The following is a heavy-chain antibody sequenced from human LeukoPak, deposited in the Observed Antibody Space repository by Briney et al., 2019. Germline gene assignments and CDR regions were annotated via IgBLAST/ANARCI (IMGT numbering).Heavy chain of an antibody. J-gene: IGHJ5*02. V-gene: IGHV3-64*02. CDR1: GFTFSSYA. Sequence: GGSLRLSCAASGFTFSSYAMHWVRQAPGKGLEYVSAISSNGGSTGYADSVKGRFTISRDNAKNSLYLQMNSLRVEDTALYYCARGIDDGDNWFDPWGQGTLVTVSS. CDR2: ISSNGGST. CDR3: ARGIDDGDNWFDP. D-gene: IGHD1-1*01.